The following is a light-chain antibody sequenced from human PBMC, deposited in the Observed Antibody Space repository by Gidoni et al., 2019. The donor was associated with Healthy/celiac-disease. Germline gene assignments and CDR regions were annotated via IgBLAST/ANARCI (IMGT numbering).Light chain of an antibody. CDR2: GAS. V-gene: IGKV3-20*01. J-gene: IGKJ4*01. CDR1: QSVSSSY. CDR3: QQYGT. Sequence: ILLTQSPGTLSLSPGERATLSCRASQSVSSSYLAWYQQKPGQAPRLLIYGASSRATGIPDRFSGSGSGTDFTLTISRLEPEDFAVYYCQQYGTFXGXTKVEIK.